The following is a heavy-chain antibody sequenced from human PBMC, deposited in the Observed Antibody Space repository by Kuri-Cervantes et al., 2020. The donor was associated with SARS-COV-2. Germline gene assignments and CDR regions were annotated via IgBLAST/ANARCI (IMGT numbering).Heavy chain of an antibody. CDR1: GGSISSVSYY. V-gene: IGHV4-39*07. D-gene: IGHD3-22*01. J-gene: IGHJ5*02. CDR2: IDQSGST. CDR3: ARVVTNPLDYDSSGSTFDP. Sequence: SETLSLTCTVSGGSISSVSYYWSWIRQPPGKGLEWIGSIDQSGSTYYNPSLKSRVTISVDKSKIQFSLKLSSVTAADTAVYYCARVVTNPLDYDSSGSTFDPWGQGTLVTVSS.